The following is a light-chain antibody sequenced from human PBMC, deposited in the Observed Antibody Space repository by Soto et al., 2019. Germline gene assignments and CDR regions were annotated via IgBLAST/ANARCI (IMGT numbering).Light chain of an antibody. V-gene: IGLV2-14*03. Sequence: QSALTQPASVSGSPGQSITISCTGTSSDIGAYDYVSWYQQHPGGVPKLLVFDVSSRPSGVSSRFSGSKSGNTASLTISGLQAGDEADYYCCSYAGTYTRVFGTGTKLTVL. J-gene: IGLJ1*01. CDR1: SSDIGAYDY. CDR3: CSYAGTYTRV. CDR2: DVS.